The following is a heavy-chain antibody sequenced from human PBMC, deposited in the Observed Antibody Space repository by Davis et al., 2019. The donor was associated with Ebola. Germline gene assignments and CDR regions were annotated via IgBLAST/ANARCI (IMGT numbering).Heavy chain of an antibody. Sequence: SETLSLTCTVSGGSISSGTYYWSWIRQPAGKGLEWIGHIYTSGSTNYNPSLSSRITMSVDTSNNQFSLRLNSVTAADTAVYYCARGGQSSNYYVSGGLKSYYYGMDVWGQGTTVTVSS. J-gene: IGHJ6*02. V-gene: IGHV4-61*09. D-gene: IGHD3-10*01. CDR3: ARGGQSSNYYVSGGLKSYYYGMDV. CDR2: IYTSGST. CDR1: GGSISSGTYY.